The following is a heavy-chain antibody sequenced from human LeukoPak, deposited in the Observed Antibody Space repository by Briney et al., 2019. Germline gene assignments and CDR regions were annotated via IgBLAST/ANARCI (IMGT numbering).Heavy chain of an antibody. CDR2: ISGSGGST. CDR3: ARHPSIVVVVAATRYYFDY. V-gene: IGHV3-23*01. J-gene: IGHJ4*02. Sequence: GASLRLSCAASGFTFSSYAMSWVRQAPGKGLEWVSVISGSGGSTYYADSVKGRFTISRDNSKNTLYLQMNSLRAEDTAVYYCARHPSIVVVVAATRYYFDYWGQGTLVTVSS. D-gene: IGHD2-15*01. CDR1: GFTFSSYA.